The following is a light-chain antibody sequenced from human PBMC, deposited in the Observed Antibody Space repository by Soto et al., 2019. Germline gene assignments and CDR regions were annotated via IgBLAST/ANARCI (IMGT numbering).Light chain of an antibody. CDR2: AAS. V-gene: IGKV1-9*01. Sequence: DIQLTQSPSFLSASVGDRVTITCRASQGISNYLAWYQQKPGKAPKLLIYAASTLQSAVPSRFSGSGSGTDFTLTITSLQPEDFAIYYCQHPNSYTFGGGTKVEIK. J-gene: IGKJ4*01. CDR1: QGISNY. CDR3: QHPNSYT.